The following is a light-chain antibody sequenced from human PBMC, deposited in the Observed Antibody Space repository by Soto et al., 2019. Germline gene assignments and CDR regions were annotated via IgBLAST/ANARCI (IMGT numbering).Light chain of an antibody. Sequence: EIVMTQSPATLSVSPGERATLSCSASQSVSSNLAWYQQKPGQAPRLLIYGTSTRATGIPARFSGSGSGTEFTLTISGLQSEDFAVYYCQQYNKWPPITFGQGTRLEIK. J-gene: IGKJ5*01. CDR1: QSVSSN. V-gene: IGKV3-15*01. CDR3: QQYNKWPPIT. CDR2: GTS.